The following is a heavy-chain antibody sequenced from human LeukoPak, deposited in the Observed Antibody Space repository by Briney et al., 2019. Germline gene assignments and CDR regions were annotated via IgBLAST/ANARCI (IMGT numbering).Heavy chain of an antibody. CDR2: IYYSGST. Sequence: SETLSLTCTVSGGSISSSSYYWGWIRQPPGKGLEWIGSIYYSGSTYYNPSLKSRVTISVDTSKNQFSLKLSSVTAADTAVYYCARHSVYSSSWYSFDYRGQGTLVTVSS. D-gene: IGHD6-13*01. CDR3: ARHSVYSSSWYSFDY. J-gene: IGHJ4*02. V-gene: IGHV4-39*01. CDR1: GGSISSSSYY.